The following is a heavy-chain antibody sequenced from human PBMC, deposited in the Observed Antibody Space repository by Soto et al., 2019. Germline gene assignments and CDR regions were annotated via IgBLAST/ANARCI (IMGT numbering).Heavy chain of an antibody. J-gene: IGHJ4*02. CDR2: INHSGST. CDR1: GGSFSGYY. D-gene: IGHD2-8*01. CDR3: ARDLGNRYFTNGVCSKFDY. Sequence: PSETLSLTCAVYGGSFSGYYWSWIRQPPGKGLEWIGEINHSGSTNYNPSLKSRVTISVDTSKNQFPLKLSSVTAADTAVYYCARDLGNRYFTNGVCSKFDYWGQGTLVTVSS. V-gene: IGHV4-34*01.